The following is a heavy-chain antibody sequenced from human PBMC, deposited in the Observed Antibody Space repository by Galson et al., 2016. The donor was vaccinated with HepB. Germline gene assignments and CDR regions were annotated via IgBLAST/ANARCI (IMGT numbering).Heavy chain of an antibody. D-gene: IGHD5-18*01. J-gene: IGHJ6*02. CDR1: GGSISSSSYY. CDR3: ARRFRYTYGPPYGMDV. CDR2: IYYSGST. V-gene: IGHV4-39*01. Sequence: ETLSLTCTVSGGSISSSSYYWGWIRQPPGKGLEWIGSIYYSGSTYYNPSLQSRVTISVDTSKDQFSLKMSSVTAADTAVYYCARRFRYTYGPPYGMDVWGQGTTVTVSS.